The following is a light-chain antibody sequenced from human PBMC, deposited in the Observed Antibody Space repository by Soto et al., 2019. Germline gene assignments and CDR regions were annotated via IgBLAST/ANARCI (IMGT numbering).Light chain of an antibody. CDR3: QHYDGMFT. Sequence: IQITRSPSSMSAYVGDRGTLTCRASQSISSWLAWYQQKPGKAPKLLIYDASSLESGVPSRFSGSGSGTEFTLTISSLQPDDFATYYCQHYDGMFTFGPGAKVDI. V-gene: IGKV1-5*01. CDR2: DAS. CDR1: QSISSW. J-gene: IGKJ3*01.